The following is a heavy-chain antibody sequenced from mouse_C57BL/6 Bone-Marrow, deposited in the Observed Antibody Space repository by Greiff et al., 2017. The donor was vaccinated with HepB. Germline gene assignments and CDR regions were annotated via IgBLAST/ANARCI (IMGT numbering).Heavy chain of an antibody. CDR2: IYPSDSET. J-gene: IGHJ3*01. Sequence: QVQLKQPGAELVRPGSSVKLSCKASGYTFTSYWMDWVKQRPGQGLEWIGNIYPSDSETHYNQKFKDKATLTVDKSSSTAYMQLSSLTSEDSAVYYCARRTTESWFAYWGQGTLVTVSA. D-gene: IGHD1-1*01. V-gene: IGHV1-61*01. CDR1: GYTFTSYW. CDR3: ARRTTESWFAY.